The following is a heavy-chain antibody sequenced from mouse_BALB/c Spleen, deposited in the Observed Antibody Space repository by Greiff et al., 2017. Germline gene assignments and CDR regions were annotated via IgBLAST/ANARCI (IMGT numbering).Heavy chain of an antibody. CDR2: ISSGGGNT. CDR1: GFTFSSYT. V-gene: IGHV5-9*03. D-gene: IGHD4-1*01. Sequence: EVMLVESGGGLVKPGGSLKLSCAASGFTFSSYTMYWVRQTPEKRLEWVATISSGGGNTYYPDSVKGRFTIARDNAKNNLYLQMSSLRSEDTALYYCARLTGPYFDVWGAGTTVTVSS. J-gene: IGHJ1*01. CDR3: ARLTGPYFDV.